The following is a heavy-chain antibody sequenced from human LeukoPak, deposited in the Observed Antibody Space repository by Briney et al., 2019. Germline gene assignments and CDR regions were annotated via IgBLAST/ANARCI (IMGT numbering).Heavy chain of an antibody. D-gene: IGHD2-2*02. CDR1: GGSISSGGYY. CDR3: ARASALSRVVPAAILQHQYYYDYYMDV. CDR2: IYHSGST. Sequence: PSQTLSLTCTVSGGSISSGGYYWGWIRQPPGQGLEWIGYIYHSGSTYYNPSHKSRVTISVDRSKYQFSLKRSSVTAADTAVYYCARASALSRVVPAAILQHQYYYDYYMDVWGKGTTVTVSS. J-gene: IGHJ6*03. V-gene: IGHV4-30-2*01.